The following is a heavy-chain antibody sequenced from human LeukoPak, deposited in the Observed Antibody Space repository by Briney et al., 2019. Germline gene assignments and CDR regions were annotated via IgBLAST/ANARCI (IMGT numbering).Heavy chain of an antibody. V-gene: IGHV1-2*02. Sequence: ASVKVSCKASGYTFTSYGISWVRQAPGQGLEWMGWINPNSGGTNYAQKFQGRVTMTRDTSISTAYMELSRLRSDDTAVYYCARNYDSSGYYLDYWGQGTLVTVSS. CDR2: INPNSGGT. CDR1: GYTFTSYG. D-gene: IGHD3-22*01. J-gene: IGHJ4*02. CDR3: ARNYDSSGYYLDY.